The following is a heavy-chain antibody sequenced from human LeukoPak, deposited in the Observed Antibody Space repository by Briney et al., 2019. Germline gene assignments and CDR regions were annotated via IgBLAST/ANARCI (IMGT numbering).Heavy chain of an antibody. V-gene: IGHV3-23*01. CDR1: GFTFSSYA. D-gene: IGHD6-19*01. CDR2: ISGSGGGT. J-gene: IGHJ4*02. Sequence: PGGSLRLSCAASGFTFSSYAMSWVRQAPGKGLEWVSAISGSGGGTYYADSVKGRFTISRDNSKNTLYLQMNSLRAADTAVYYCAKDGSPPGYSSDWGQETLVTVSS. CDR3: AKDGSPPGYSSD.